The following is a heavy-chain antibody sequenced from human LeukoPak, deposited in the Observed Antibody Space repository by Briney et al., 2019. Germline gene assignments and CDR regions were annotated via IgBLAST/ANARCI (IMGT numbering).Heavy chain of an antibody. CDR2: ISSSSSTI. Sequence: PGGTLRLSCAASGFTFSSYGMSWVRQAPGKGLEWVSYISSSSSTIKYADSVKGRFTISRDNAKNSLFLQMNSLRAEDTAVYYCAREGYSYGGLDAFDIWGQGTMVTVSS. CDR3: AREGYSYGGLDAFDI. CDR1: GFTFSSYG. V-gene: IGHV3-48*04. J-gene: IGHJ3*02. D-gene: IGHD5-18*01.